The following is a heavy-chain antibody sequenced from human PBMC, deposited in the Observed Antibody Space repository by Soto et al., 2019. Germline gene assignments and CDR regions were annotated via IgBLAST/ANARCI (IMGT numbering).Heavy chain of an antibody. D-gene: IGHD6-6*01. CDR1: GYTFTGYY. V-gene: IGHV1-2*02. CDR3: ARLRGISSSAYYYGMDV. Sequence: VKVSCKASGYTFTGYYMHWVRQAPGQGLEWMGWINPNSGGTNYAQKFQGRVTMTRDTSISTAYMELSRLRSDDTAVYYCARLRGISSSAYYYGMDVWGQGTTVTVSS. CDR2: INPNSGGT. J-gene: IGHJ6*02.